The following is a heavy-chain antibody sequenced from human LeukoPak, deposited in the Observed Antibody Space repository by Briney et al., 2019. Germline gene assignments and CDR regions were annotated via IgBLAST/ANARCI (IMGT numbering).Heavy chain of an antibody. CDR3: ARGLGINWFDP. V-gene: IGHV3-74*01. Sequence: PGGSLRLSCAASGFTFSSYWMHWVRQGPAKGLVWVSRIISDGSSTTYADSVKGRFTISRDNAKNTLYLQMNSLRADDTAVYYCARGLGINWFDPWGQGTLVTVSS. CDR2: IISDGSST. D-gene: IGHD4-11*01. J-gene: IGHJ5*02. CDR1: GFTFSSYW.